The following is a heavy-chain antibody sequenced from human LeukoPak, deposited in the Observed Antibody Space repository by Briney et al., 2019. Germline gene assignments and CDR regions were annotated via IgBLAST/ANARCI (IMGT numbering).Heavy chain of an antibody. Sequence: GASVKVSCKASDYTFTSYGISWVRQAPGQGLEWMGWISAYNGNTNYAQKLQGRVTMTTDTSTSTAYMELRSLRSDDTAVYYCASSVVVVAATDNAFDIWGQGTMVTVSS. J-gene: IGHJ3*02. CDR3: ASSVVVVAATDNAFDI. V-gene: IGHV1-18*01. D-gene: IGHD2-15*01. CDR1: DYTFTSYG. CDR2: ISAYNGNT.